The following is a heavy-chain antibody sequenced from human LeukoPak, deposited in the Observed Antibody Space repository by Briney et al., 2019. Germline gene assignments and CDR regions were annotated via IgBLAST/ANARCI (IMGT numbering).Heavy chain of an antibody. CDR1: GYTFINYA. CDR2: INAVNGDT. Sequence: ASVKVSCKASGYTFINYAINWGRQAPGQRPEWVGWINAVNGDTKYSQKFQGRVTITRDTSASTAYMELTSLTSADTAVYYCARGPRAAADDYWGQGTLVTVSS. D-gene: IGHD6-13*01. CDR3: ARGPRAAADDY. V-gene: IGHV1-3*01. J-gene: IGHJ4*02.